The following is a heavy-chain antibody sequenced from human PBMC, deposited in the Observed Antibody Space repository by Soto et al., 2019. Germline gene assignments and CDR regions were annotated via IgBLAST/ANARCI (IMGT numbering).Heavy chain of an antibody. V-gene: IGHV1-3*01. CDR1: GYTFPSYA. Sequence: AAVKVSCKASGYTFPSYAMHWVRPAPGKRLEWMGWINAGNGNTKYSQKFQGRVTMTRYTSTSTVYMELSSLRSEDTAVYYCAKGDIVVVQAASWFDPWGQGTLVTVSS. CDR2: INAGNGNT. J-gene: IGHJ5*02. CDR3: AKGDIVVVQAASWFDP. D-gene: IGHD2-2*01.